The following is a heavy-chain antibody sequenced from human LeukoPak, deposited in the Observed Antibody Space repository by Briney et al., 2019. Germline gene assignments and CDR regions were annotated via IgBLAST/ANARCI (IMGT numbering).Heavy chain of an antibody. D-gene: IGHD3-10*01. CDR3: ARGGYSGSGNYFDY. J-gene: IGHJ4*02. Sequence: GGSLRLSCEASGFTFSSYAMSWVRQAPGKGLEWVTSISGSGGSTYYADSVKGRFTISRDNAKNSLYLQMNSLRADDTAVYYCARGGYSGSGNYFDYWGQGTPVTVSS. CDR2: ISGSGGST. V-gene: IGHV3-23*01. CDR1: GFTFSSYA.